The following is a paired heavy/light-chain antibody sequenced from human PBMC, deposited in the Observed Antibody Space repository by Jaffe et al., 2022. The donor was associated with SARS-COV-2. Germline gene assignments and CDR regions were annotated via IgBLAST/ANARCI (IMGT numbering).Heavy chain of an antibody. CDR3: ARQGPRITIFGVVITAPVNWFDP. CDR1: GGSISSSSYY. J-gene: IGHJ5*02. D-gene: IGHD3-3*01. Sequence: QLQLQESGPGLVKPSETLSLTCTVSGGSISSSSYYWGWIRQPPGKGLEWIGSIYYSGSTYYNPSLKSRVTISVDTSKNQFSLKLSSVTAADTAVYYCARQGPRITIFGVVITAPVNWFDPWGQGTLVTVSS. CDR2: IYYSGST. V-gene: IGHV4-39*01.
Light chain of an antibody. CDR1: SSDVGGYNY. CDR2: DVS. V-gene: IGLV2-11*01. CDR3: CSYAGSFYVV. J-gene: IGLJ2*01. Sequence: QSALTQPRSVSGSPGQSVTISCTGTSSDVGGYNYVSWYQQHPGKAPKLMIYDVSKRPSGVPDRFSGSKSGNTASLTISGLQAEDEADYYCCSYAGSFYVVFGGGTKLTVL.